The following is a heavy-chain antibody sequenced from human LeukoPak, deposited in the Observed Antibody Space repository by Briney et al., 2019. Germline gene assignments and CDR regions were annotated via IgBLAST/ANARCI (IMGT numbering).Heavy chain of an antibody. CDR2: VKQDGSEK. CDR3: ARTPVESRGYFDWLEDRDAFDI. Sequence: GRSLRLSCAASGFTFSSYWMSWVRQAPGKGLEWVANVKQDGSEKYYVDSVKGRFTISRDNAKNSLYLQMNSLRAEDTAVYYCARTPVESRGYFDWLEDRDAFDIWGQGTMVTVSS. J-gene: IGHJ3*02. D-gene: IGHD3-9*01. V-gene: IGHV3-7*01. CDR1: GFTFSSYW.